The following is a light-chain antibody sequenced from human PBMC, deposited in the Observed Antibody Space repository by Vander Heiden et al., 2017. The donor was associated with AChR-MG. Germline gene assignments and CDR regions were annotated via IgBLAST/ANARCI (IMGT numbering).Light chain of an antibody. V-gene: IGKV1-39*01. CDR2: AAS. CDR1: QSISSY. Sequence: DIQMTQSPSSLSASVGDSVTITCRASQSISSYLNWYQQKPGKAPKLLIDAASSLQSGVPSRFSGSGSGTEFTLTISSLQPEDFATYYCQQSYSTPRTFGQGTKVEIK. CDR3: QQSYSTPRT. J-gene: IGKJ1*01.